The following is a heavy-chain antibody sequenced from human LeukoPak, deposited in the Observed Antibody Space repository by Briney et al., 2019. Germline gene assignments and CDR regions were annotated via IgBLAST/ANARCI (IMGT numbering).Heavy chain of an antibody. CDR2: IYYSGST. D-gene: IGHD3-22*01. CDR1: GGSISSSSYY. CDR3: ARQHGSMIKGVYFDY. V-gene: IGHV4-39*01. J-gene: IGHJ4*02. Sequence: PSETLSLTCTVSGGSISSSSYYWGWIRQPPGQGLEWIGSIYYSGSTYYNPSLKSRVTISVDTSKNQFSLKLSSVTAADTAVYYCARQHGSMIKGVYFDYWGQGTLVTVSS.